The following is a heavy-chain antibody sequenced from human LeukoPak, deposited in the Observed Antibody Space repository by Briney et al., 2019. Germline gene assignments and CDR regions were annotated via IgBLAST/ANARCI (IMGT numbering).Heavy chain of an antibody. J-gene: IGHJ4*02. V-gene: IGHV4-34*01. D-gene: IGHD2-8*01. CDR2: INHSGST. Sequence: SETLSLTCAVYGGSFSGYYWSWLRQPPGKGLEWLGEINHSGSTNYNPSLKSRVTISVDTSKNQFSLKLSSVTAADTAVYYCASASFVLMVYAIYYWGQGTLVTVSS. CDR3: ASASFVLMVYAIYY. CDR1: GGSFSGYY.